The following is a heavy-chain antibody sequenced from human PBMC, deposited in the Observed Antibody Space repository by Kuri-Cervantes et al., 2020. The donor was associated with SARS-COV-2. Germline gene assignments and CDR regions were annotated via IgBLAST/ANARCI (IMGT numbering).Heavy chain of an antibody. Sequence: GESLKISCAASGFSLSRYTMNWVRQAPGKALEWVSSISGSGSYIYYADSVKGRFTISKESGENSLYLQMNSLRAEDTAVYYCARDPDSGSYYGAFDIWGQGTMVTVSS. J-gene: IGHJ3*02. CDR1: GFSLSRYT. CDR3: ARDPDSGSYYGAFDI. CDR2: ISGSGSYI. V-gene: IGHV3-21*01. D-gene: IGHD1-26*01.